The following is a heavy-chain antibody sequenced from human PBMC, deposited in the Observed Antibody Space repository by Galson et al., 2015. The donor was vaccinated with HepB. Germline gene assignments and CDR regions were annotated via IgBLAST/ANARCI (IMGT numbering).Heavy chain of an antibody. V-gene: IGHV3-23*01. J-gene: IGHJ4*02. CDR3: AKDRKDCSRTICYAMGY. Sequence: SLRLSCAASGFTFNNYAMSWVRQAPGKGLEWVSAISGSGGSTYYADSVKGRFTVSRDISKNTLYLQMNSLRAEDTAVYYCAKDRKDCSRTICYAMGYWGQGTLVTVSS. D-gene: IGHD2-2*01. CDR2: ISGSGGST. CDR1: GFTFNNYA.